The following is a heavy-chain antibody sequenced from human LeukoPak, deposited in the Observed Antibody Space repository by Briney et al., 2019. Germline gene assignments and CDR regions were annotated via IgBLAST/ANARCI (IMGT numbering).Heavy chain of an antibody. V-gene: IGHV4-4*02. Sequence: SETLSLTCAVSGGSISSSNWWSWVRQPPGKGLEWIGEIYHSGSTNYNPSLKSRVTISVDTSKNQFSLKLSSVTAADTAVYYCARRYSSSSYYYMDVWGKGTTVTVSS. CDR2: IYHSGST. CDR1: GGSISSSNW. J-gene: IGHJ6*03. CDR3: ARRYSSSSYYYMDV. D-gene: IGHD6-6*01.